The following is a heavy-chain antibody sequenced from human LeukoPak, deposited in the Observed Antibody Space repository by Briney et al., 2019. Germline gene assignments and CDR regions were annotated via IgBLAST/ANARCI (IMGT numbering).Heavy chain of an antibody. Sequence: ASVKVSCKASGYTFTGYYMHWVRQAPGQGLEWMGWINPNSGGTNYAQKFQGRVTMSVDTSKNQFSLKLSSVTAADTAVYYCARGRIYDFWSGLYNWFDPWGQGTLVTVSS. D-gene: IGHD3-3*01. V-gene: IGHV1-2*02. CDR2: INPNSGGT. J-gene: IGHJ5*02. CDR3: ARGRIYDFWSGLYNWFDP. CDR1: GYTFTGYY.